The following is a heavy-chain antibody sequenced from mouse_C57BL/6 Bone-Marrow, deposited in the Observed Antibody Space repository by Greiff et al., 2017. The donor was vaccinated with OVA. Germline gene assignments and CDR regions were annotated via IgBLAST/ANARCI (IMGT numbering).Heavy chain of an antibody. J-gene: IGHJ4*01. D-gene: IGHD1-1*02. CDR2: IRNKANGYTT. CDR1: GFTFTDYY. CDR3: ARSELYYYAMDY. V-gene: IGHV7-3*01. Sequence: EVKLMESGGGLVQPGGSLSLSCAASGFTFTDYYMSWVRQPPGKALEWLGFIRNKANGYTTEYSESVKGRFTISRDNSQSILYLQMNALRAEDSATYYCARSELYYYAMDYWGQGTSVTVSS.